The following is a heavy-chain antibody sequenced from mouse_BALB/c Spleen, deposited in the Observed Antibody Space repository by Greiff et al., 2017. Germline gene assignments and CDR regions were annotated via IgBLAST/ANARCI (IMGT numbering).Heavy chain of an antibody. CDR3: ARYGYDGDYFDY. V-gene: IGHV1-9*01. D-gene: IGHD2-2*01. CDR1: GYTFSSYW. J-gene: IGHJ2*01. Sequence: VKLQQSGAELMKPGASVKISCKATGYTFSSYWIEWVKQRPGHGLEWIGEILPGSGSTNYNEKFKGKATFTADTSSNTAYMQLSSLTSEDSAVYYCARYGYDGDYFDYWGQGTTLTVSS. CDR2: ILPGSGST.